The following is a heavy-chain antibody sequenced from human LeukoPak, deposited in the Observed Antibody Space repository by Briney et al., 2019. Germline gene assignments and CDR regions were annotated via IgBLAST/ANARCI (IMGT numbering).Heavy chain of an antibody. CDR3: AKDRKSSSWSSFDY. CDR2: MKQDGTEK. Sequence: GGSLRLSCAASGFTFSDFWMNWVRQAPGKGLEWVANMKQDGTEKYYVDSVKGRFTISRDNAKNSLYLQMNSLRAEDTALYYCAKDRKSSSWSSFDYWGQGTLVTVSS. D-gene: IGHD6-13*01. J-gene: IGHJ4*02. CDR1: GFTFSDFW. V-gene: IGHV3-7*03.